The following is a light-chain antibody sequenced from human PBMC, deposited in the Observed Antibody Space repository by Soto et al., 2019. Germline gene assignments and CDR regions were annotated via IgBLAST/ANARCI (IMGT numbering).Light chain of an antibody. CDR3: NSYTNSSAVV. V-gene: IGLV2-14*01. CDR1: RDDIGAYDY. J-gene: IGLJ2*01. CDR2: EVT. Sequence: QSVLTQPASVSGSPGQSITISCAGTRDDIGAYDYVSWYQQHPGNAPKLLVHEVTNRPSGVSDRFSGSKSGNTASLTISGLQAEDEADYYCNSYTNSSAVVFGGGTKVTVL.